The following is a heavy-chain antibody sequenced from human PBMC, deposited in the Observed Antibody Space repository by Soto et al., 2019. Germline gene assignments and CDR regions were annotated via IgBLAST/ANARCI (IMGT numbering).Heavy chain of an antibody. CDR1: GLTISSYS. Sequence: PGGSLILSCTASGLTISSYSMNWVRQAPGKGLEWVSVIYSGGSTYYADSVKGRFTISRDNSKNTLYLQMNSLRAEDTAVYYCAVNWNDRYYFDYWGQGTLVTVSS. D-gene: IGHD1-1*01. J-gene: IGHJ4*02. CDR2: IYSGGST. V-gene: IGHV3-66*01. CDR3: AVNWNDRYYFDY.